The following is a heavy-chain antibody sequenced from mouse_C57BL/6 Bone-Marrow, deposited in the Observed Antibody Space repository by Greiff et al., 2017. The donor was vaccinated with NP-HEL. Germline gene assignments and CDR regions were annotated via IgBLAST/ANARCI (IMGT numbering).Heavy chain of an antibody. V-gene: IGHV5-6*01. J-gene: IGHJ2*01. CDR1: GFTFSSYG. CDR3: ARQYGNYDY. CDR2: ISSGGSYT. D-gene: IGHD2-10*02. Sequence: EVKLMESGGDLVKPGGSLKLSCAASGFTFSSYGMSWVRQTPDKRLEWVATISSGGSYTYYPDSVKGRFTISRDNAKNTLYLQMSNLKSEDTAMYYCARQYGNYDYWGQGTTLTVSS.